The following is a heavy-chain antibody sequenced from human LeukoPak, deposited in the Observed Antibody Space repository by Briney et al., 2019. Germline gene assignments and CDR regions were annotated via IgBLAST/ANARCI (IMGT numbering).Heavy chain of an antibody. D-gene: IGHD1-26*01. CDR3: AKDRDREWELLRGVCFDY. V-gene: IGHV3-30*18. J-gene: IGHJ4*02. Sequence: GRSLRLSCAASGFTLSSYGMHWVRQAPGKGLEWVAVISYDGSNKYYADSVKGRFTISRDNSKNTLYLQMNSLRAEDTAVYYCAKDRDREWELLRGVCFDYWGQGTLVTVSS. CDR1: GFTLSSYG. CDR2: ISYDGSNK.